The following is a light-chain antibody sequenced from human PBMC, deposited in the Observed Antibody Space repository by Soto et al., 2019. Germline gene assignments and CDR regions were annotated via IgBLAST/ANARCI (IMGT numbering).Light chain of an antibody. V-gene: IGLV2-11*01. CDR2: HVT. CDR3: CSFAGTYIWL. Sequence: QSALTQPRSVSGSPGQSVTFSCTGTASDVGASDYVSWYQQHPGKAPQLLIYHVTKRAAGVPDRFSGSKSGNTASLSISGLQADDEADYYCCSFAGTYIWLFGGGTKLTVL. J-gene: IGLJ2*01. CDR1: ASDVGASDY.